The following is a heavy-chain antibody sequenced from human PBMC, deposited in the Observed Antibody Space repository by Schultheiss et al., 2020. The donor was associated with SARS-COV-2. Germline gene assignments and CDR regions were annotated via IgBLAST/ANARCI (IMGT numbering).Heavy chain of an antibody. CDR1: GGSISSGGYY. J-gene: IGHJ6*02. Sequence: SETLSLTCTVSGGSISSGGYYWSWIRQHPGKGLEWIGYIYYSGSTYYNPSLKSRVTISVDTSKNQFSLKLNSVTAADTAVYYCARVTYYDFWSGGAGYYYGMDVWGQGTTVTVSS. V-gene: IGHV4-31*03. CDR2: IYYSGST. CDR3: ARVTYYDFWSGGAGYYYGMDV. D-gene: IGHD3-3*01.